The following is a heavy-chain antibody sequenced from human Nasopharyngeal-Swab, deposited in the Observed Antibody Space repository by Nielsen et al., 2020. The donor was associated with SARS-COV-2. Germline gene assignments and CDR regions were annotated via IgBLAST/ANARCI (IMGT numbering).Heavy chain of an antibody. D-gene: IGHD3-10*01. CDR1: GFTLSDYA. J-gene: IGHJ4*02. CDR3: AKDHFYDSGSYDRLYFDF. CDR2: FLYDGSKR. V-gene: IGHV3-30*18. Sequence: GESLKISCAAFGFTLSDYAMHRVRQAPGKGLEWVALFLYDGSKRYFADSMKGRFSISRDNIKNMLYLQMDSLRADDTAVYYCAKDHFYDSGSYDRLYFDFWGQGTLVTVSS.